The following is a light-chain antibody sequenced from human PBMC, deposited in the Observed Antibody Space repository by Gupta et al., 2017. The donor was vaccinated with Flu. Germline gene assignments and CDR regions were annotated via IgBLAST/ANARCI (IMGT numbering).Light chain of an antibody. V-gene: IGKV3-11*01. Sequence: EIVLTQSPATLSLSPGESVTLSCRASQSVSTYLAWYQQKPGQAPRLLIYDASNRATGIPARFSGSGSGTDFTLTISSLEPEDFAVYYCQQRANWPLLTFGGGTKVEIK. CDR3: QQRANWPLLT. J-gene: IGKJ4*01. CDR1: QSVSTY. CDR2: DAS.